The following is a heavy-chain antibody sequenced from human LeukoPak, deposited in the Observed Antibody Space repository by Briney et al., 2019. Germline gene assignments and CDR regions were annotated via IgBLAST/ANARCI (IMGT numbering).Heavy chain of an antibody. Sequence: SETLSLTCTVSGGSISSYYWSWIRQPAGKGLEWIGRIYTSGSTNYNPSLKSRVTMSVDTSKNQFSLKLSSVTAADTAVYYCARVRYYYDSSGYYFNAFDIWGQGTMVTVSS. CDR1: GGSISSYY. J-gene: IGHJ3*02. CDR2: IYTSGST. D-gene: IGHD3-22*01. CDR3: ARVRYYYDSSGYYFNAFDI. V-gene: IGHV4-4*07.